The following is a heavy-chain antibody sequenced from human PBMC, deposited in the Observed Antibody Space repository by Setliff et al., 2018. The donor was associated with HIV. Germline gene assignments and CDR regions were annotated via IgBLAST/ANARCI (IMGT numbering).Heavy chain of an antibody. D-gene: IGHD6-13*01. CDR1: GGSIKSSSYY. Sequence: SETLSLTCTVSGGSIKSSSYYWGWIRQPPGKGLDWIGSIYCSGNTYYNPSLKSRVTISEDTSRNQFSLRLSSVTAADTAIYYCARVPTSSWYVTTQRTKEYFHHWGQGTLVTVSS. V-gene: IGHV4-39*07. J-gene: IGHJ1*01. CDR2: IYCSGNT. CDR3: ARVPTSSWYVTTQRTKEYFHH.